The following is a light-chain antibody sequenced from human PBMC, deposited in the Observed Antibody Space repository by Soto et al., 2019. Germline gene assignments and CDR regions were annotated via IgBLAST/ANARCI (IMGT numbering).Light chain of an antibody. CDR2: NAF. CDR1: SSDVGGYNY. J-gene: IGLJ2*01. Sequence: QSALTQPASVSGSPGQSITISCTGTSSDVGGYNYVSWYQHHPGRAPKLMIYNAFDRPSGVSNRFSGSKSGNTASLPISGLQAEDEADYYCSSYRGSNTVVFGGGTKLTVL. V-gene: IGLV2-14*03. CDR3: SSYRGSNTVV.